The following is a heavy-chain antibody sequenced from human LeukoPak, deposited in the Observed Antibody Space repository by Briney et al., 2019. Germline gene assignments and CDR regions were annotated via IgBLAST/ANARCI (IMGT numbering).Heavy chain of an antibody. CDR3: ARAKMTTAGGVFDY. V-gene: IGHV3-48*04. CDR2: ISPSGGTI. CDR1: GFTFSSSG. J-gene: IGHJ4*02. D-gene: IGHD6-13*01. Sequence: PGGSLRLSCAASGFTFSSSGMHWVRQAPGKGLEWVSYISPSGGTITYADSVKGRFTISRDNAKNSLYLQMNSLRAEDTAVYYCARAKMTTAGGVFDYWGQGTLVTVSS.